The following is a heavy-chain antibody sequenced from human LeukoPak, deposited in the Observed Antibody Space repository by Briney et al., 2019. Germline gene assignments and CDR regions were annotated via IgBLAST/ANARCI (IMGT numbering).Heavy chain of an antibody. CDR3: ARDGDDSSSWFDY. V-gene: IGHV1-2*02. J-gene: IGHJ4*02. Sequence: ASVKVSCKASGGTFSSYAISWVRQAPGQGLEWMGWINPNSGGTNYAQKFQGRVTMTRDTSISTAYMELSRLRSDDTAVYYCARDGDDSSSWFDYWGQGTLVTVSS. CDR2: INPNSGGT. D-gene: IGHD6-13*01. CDR1: GGTFSSYA.